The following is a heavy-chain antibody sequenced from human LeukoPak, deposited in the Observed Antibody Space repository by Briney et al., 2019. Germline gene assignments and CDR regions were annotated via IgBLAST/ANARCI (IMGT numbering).Heavy chain of an antibody. D-gene: IGHD5-18*01. CDR3: ARDLGYSEPYYLDY. Sequence: EASVKVSCKASGYTFTGYYMHWVRQAPGQGLEWMGWINPNSGGTNYAQKFQGRVTMTRDTSISTAYMELSRLRSDDTAVYYCARDLGYSEPYYLDYWGQGTLVTVSS. V-gene: IGHV1-2*02. J-gene: IGHJ4*02. CDR2: INPNSGGT. CDR1: GYTFTGYY.